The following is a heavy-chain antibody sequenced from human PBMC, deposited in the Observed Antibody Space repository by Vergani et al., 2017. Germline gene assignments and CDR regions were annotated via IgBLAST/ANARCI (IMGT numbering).Heavy chain of an antibody. CDR2: ISGHGDRT. Sequence: EVHLLESGGGQVEAGGSLRLSCVASGFTFSNSAMSWVRQTSGKGLEWVSAISGHGDRTYYADSVKGRFTISRDNSKNTVYLHMNSLKAEDRATYYCAREERSNTSPFVGDWGQGTLVTV. J-gene: IGHJ4*02. CDR3: AREERSNTSPFVGD. V-gene: IGHV3-23*01. D-gene: IGHD2/OR15-2a*01. CDR1: GFTFSNSA.